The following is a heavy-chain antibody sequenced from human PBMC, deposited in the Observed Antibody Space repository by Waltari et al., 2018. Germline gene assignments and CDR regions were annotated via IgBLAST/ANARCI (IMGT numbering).Heavy chain of an antibody. CDR2: IAEDASEN. CDR1: GFHFSNYW. Sequence: EVQLVESGGGLVQPGGSLRLSCAAAGFHFSNYWLGWVRQPPGKGLEWVANIAEDASENYYVGSVKGRFTISRDNAKNFLYLQMNSLRAEDTAVYYCGRCPRRDPLCDWGQGTLVSVSS. CDR3: GRCPRRDPLCD. V-gene: IGHV3-7*04. J-gene: IGHJ4*02.